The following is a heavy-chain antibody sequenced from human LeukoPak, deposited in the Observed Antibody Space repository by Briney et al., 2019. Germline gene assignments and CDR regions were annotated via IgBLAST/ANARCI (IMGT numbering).Heavy chain of an antibody. J-gene: IGHJ4*02. Sequence: ALVKVSCKASGYTFTSYDINWVRQATGQGLEWMGWMNPNSGNTDYALKFQGRVTMTRNTSISTAYMELSSLRSEDTAVYYCARRKSGHRGGTREYYFDYWGQGTLVTVSS. CDR3: ARRKSGHRGGTREYYFDY. CDR1: GYTFTSYD. V-gene: IGHV1-8*01. D-gene: IGHD3-10*01. CDR2: MNPNSGNT.